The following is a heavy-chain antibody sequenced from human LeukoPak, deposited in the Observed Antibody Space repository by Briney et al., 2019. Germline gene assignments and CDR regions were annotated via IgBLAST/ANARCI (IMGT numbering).Heavy chain of an antibody. CDR1: GFSLTTSAVG. CDR3: ARSFELVSAALQPFDY. CDR2: IDWNDDK. V-gene: IGHV2-5*01. J-gene: IGHJ4*02. D-gene: IGHD2-2*01. Sequence: SGPTLVNPTQTLTLTCTFSGFSLTTSAVGVGWIRQPPGKALEWLAFIDWNDDKRYSPSLKSRLTITKDTSKNQVVLTMTNMDPVDTATYYCARSFELVSAALQPFDYWGQGTLVTVSS.